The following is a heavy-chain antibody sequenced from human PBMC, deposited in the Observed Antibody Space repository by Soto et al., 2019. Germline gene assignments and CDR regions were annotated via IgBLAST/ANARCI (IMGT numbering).Heavy chain of an antibody. D-gene: IGHD2-15*01. CDR2: ISGSGGST. J-gene: IGHJ4*02. CDR1: GFTFSSYA. Sequence: EVQLLESGGGLVQPGGSLRLSCAASGFTFSSYAMSWVRQAPGKGLEWVSAISGSGGSTYYADSVKGRFTISRDNSKNTLYLQMNSLRAEDTAVYYCAKGQRGVVVVASTLDYWGQGTLVTVSS. V-gene: IGHV3-23*01. CDR3: AKGQRGVVVVASTLDY.